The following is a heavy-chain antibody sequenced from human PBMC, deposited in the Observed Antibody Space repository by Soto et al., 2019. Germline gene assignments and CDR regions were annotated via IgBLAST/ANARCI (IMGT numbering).Heavy chain of an antibody. Sequence: VKASWKACRVGFERCIVTWVRQAPGLWLEWVGGIIPVFGTANYAQKFQGRVTITADESTSTSYMEVNNLRSEDTAVYYCAKVRYSSPMGYYYGMAVWGQGTTVTVSS. D-gene: IGHD2-2*01. V-gene: IGHV1-69*13. J-gene: IGHJ6*02. CDR2: IIPVFGTA. CDR1: RVGFERCI. CDR3: AKVRYSSPMGYYYGMAV.